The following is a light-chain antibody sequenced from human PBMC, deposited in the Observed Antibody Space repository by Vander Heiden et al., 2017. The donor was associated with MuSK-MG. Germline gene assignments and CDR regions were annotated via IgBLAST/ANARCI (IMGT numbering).Light chain of an antibody. J-gene: IGKJ1*01. CDR3: QEYNSYWT. CDR1: QSIRSW. Sequence: IQMTQSPSTLPATIGDRVTITCRASQSIRSWLAWYQQKPGKAPKLLIYKASSLESGVPSRFSGSGSGTEFTLTISSLQPDDFATYYCQEYNSYWTFGQGTKVEIK. V-gene: IGKV1-5*03. CDR2: KAS.